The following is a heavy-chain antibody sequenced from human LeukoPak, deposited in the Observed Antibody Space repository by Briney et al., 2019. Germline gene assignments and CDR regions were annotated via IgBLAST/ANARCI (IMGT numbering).Heavy chain of an antibody. J-gene: IGHJ4*02. Sequence: GGSLRLSCAASGFTFSSYWMHWVRQAPGKGLVWVSRINSDGSSTSYADSVKGRFTISRDNAKNTLYLQMNSLRAEDTAVYYCAKDFSGWFRDYFDYWGQGTLVTVSS. V-gene: IGHV3-74*01. CDR1: GFTFSSYW. D-gene: IGHD6-19*01. CDR2: INSDGSST. CDR3: AKDFSGWFRDYFDY.